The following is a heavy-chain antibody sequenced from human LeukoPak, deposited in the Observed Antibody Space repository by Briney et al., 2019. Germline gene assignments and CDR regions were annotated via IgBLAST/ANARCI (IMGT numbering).Heavy chain of an antibody. D-gene: IGHD3-22*01. CDR2: IKQDGREK. V-gene: IGHV3-7*01. CDR1: GFSFSSYW. CDR3: AREGGGYYDSSGYYYY. J-gene: IGHJ4*02. Sequence: GGSLRLSCAASGFSFSSYWMSWVRQAPGKGLEWVANIKQDGREKYYVDSVEGRFTISRDNAKNSLYLQMNSLRAEDTAVYYWAREGGGYYDSSGYYYYWGQGILVTVSS.